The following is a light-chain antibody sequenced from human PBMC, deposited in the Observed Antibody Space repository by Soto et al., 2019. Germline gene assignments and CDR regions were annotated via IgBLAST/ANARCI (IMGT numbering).Light chain of an antibody. Sequence: QSALTQPASVSGSPGQSITISCTGTSSDVGGYNYVSWYQQHPGKAPKLMIYDVSNRPSGVSNRFSGSKSGNTASLTISGLQAEDEADYHCSSCTSSSTLVFGTGTKVTVL. J-gene: IGLJ1*01. V-gene: IGLV2-14*01. CDR3: SSCTSSSTLV. CDR1: SSDVGGYNY. CDR2: DVS.